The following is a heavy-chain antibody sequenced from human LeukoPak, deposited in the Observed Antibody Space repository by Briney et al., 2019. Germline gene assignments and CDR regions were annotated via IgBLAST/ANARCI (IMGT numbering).Heavy chain of an antibody. CDR1: GYTFTSYY. V-gene: IGHV1-46*01. D-gene: IGHD7-27*01. CDR3: ARESYLGIDPHWYFDL. CDR2: INPSGGST. J-gene: IGHJ2*01. Sequence: GASVKVSCKASGYTFTSYYMHWVRQAPGRGLEWMGIINPSGGSTSYAQKFQGRVTMTRDTSTSTVYMELSSLRSEDTAVYYCARESYLGIDPHWYFDLWGRGTLVTVSS.